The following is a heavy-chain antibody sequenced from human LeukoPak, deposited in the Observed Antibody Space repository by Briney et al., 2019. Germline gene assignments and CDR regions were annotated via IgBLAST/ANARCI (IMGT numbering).Heavy chain of an antibody. CDR2: MNSDGSTT. J-gene: IGHJ4*02. CDR3: ASGGEVTPRDY. D-gene: IGHD3-16*01. V-gene: IGHV3-74*01. CDR1: GFSYSTYW. Sequence: PGGSLRLSYAACGFSYSTYWMHWLRQVPGKGLLWVARMNSDGSTTSYADSVEGRVTISRDNSKTNLYLQINSLRAEDTAVYVCASGGEVTPRDYWGQGTLVTVSS.